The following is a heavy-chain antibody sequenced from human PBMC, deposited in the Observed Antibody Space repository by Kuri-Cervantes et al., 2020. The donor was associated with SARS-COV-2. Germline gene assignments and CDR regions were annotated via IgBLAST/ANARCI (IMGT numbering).Heavy chain of an antibody. V-gene: IGHV3-30*18. CDR3: AKEYSGSWGYGY. CDR1: GFTFSSYG. D-gene: IGHD1-26*01. CDR2: ISYDGSNK. J-gene: IGHJ4*02. Sequence: GESLKISCAASGFTFSSYGMHWVRQAPGKGLEWVAVISYDGSNKYYADSVKGRFTISRDNSENTLYLQMNSLRAEDTAVYYCAKEYSGSWGYGYWGQGTLVTVSS.